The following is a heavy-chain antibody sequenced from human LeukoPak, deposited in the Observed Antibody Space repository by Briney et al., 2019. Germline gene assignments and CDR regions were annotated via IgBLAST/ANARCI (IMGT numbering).Heavy chain of an antibody. J-gene: IGHJ4*02. Sequence: SETLSLTCTVPGGSNSSYYWSWIRQPAGKGLEWIGRIYTSGSTNYNPSLKSRVTISVDTSKNQFSLKLSSVTAADTAVYYCAREGHTAMATGAVDYWGQGTLVTVSS. CDR3: AREGHTAMATGAVDY. D-gene: IGHD5-18*01. CDR1: GGSNSSYY. CDR2: IYTSGST. V-gene: IGHV4-4*07.